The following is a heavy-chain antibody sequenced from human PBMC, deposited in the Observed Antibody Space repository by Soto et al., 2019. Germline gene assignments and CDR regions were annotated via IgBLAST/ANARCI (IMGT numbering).Heavy chain of an antibody. CDR2: VGRGDST. D-gene: IGHD3-16*01. CDR3: AKGILVELRGTRAFDI. V-gene: IGHV3-23*01. Sequence: EVQLLESGGGLVQPGGSLRLSCAASGYSFSTYAMSWVRQAPGKGLEWVSTVGRGDSTFYADSVRGRFTISRDNSNKALLLQIDSLRADDTALYCCAKGILVELRGTRAFDIWGQGTMVIVSS. CDR1: GYSFSTYA. J-gene: IGHJ3*02.